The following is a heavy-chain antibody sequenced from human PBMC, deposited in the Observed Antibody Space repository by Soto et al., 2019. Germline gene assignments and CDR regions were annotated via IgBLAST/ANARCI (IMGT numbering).Heavy chain of an antibody. CDR1: GFTFSSYA. V-gene: IGHV3-23*01. CDR3: AKDPGVWGTNWFDP. J-gene: IGHJ5*02. Sequence: HPGGSLRLSCAASGFTFSSYAMSWVRQAPGKGLEWVSAISGSGGSTYYADSVKGRFTISRGNSKNTLYLQMNSLRAEDTAVYYCAKDPGVWGTNWFDPWGQGTLVTVSS. D-gene: IGHD3-16*01. CDR2: ISGSGGST.